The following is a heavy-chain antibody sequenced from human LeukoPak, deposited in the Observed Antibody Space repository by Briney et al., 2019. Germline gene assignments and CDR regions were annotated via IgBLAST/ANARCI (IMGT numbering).Heavy chain of an antibody. CDR1: GLTFSSYN. CDR3: ARASGPFDY. D-gene: IGHD3-10*01. V-gene: IGHV3-48*02. CDR2: ISSSSTTI. Sequence: GGSLRLSCAVSGLTFSSYNINWVRQAPGKGLEWVSHISSSSTTIYYADSVKGRFTISRDTAKNSVYLQMNSLRDEDTAVYSCARASGPFDYWGQGTLVTVSS. J-gene: IGHJ4*02.